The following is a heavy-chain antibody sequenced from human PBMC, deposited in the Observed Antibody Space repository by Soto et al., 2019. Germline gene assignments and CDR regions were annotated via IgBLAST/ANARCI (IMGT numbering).Heavy chain of an antibody. Sequence: QVQLVESGGGVVQPGRSLRLSCAASGFTFSSYAMHWVRQAPGKGLEWVAVISYDGSNKYYADSVKGRFTISRDNSKNSFDVKRTGWRAEYRGVFYGARGAAGVYYADGRDSGGQGTTITLPS. CDR1: GFTFSSYA. CDR3: ARGAAGVYYADGRDS. J-gene: IGHJ6*02. D-gene: IGHD3-10*01. V-gene: IGHV3-30-3*01. CDR2: ISYDGSNK.